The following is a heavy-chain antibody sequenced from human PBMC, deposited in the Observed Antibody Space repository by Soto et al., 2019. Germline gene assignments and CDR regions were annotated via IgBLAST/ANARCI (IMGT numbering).Heavy chain of an antibody. CDR1: GGSISSSSYY. CDR3: ARFGLYYDSSGYPFDY. V-gene: IGHV4-39*01. CDR2: IYYSGST. Sequence: PSETLSLTCTVSGGSISSSSYYWGWIRQPPGKGLEWIGSIYYSGSTYYNPSLKSRVTISVDTSKNQLSLKLSSVTVADTAVYYCARFGLYYDSSGYPFDYWGQGTLVTVSS. D-gene: IGHD3-22*01. J-gene: IGHJ4*02.